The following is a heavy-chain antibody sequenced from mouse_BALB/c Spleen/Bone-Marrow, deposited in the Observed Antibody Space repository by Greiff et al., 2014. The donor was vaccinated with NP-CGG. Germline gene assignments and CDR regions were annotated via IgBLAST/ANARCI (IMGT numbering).Heavy chain of an antibody. D-gene: IGHD2-3*01. Sequence: QVQLQQPGAELVKPGASVKLSCKASGYTFTSYYRYWVKQRPGQGLEWIGEINPNNDGTNFNEKFKSKATLTVDKSSSTTYMQLSSLTSEDSAVYYCARAAYDPYAMDYWGQGTSVTVS. CDR3: ARAAYDPYAMDY. V-gene: IGHV1S81*02. J-gene: IGHJ4*01. CDR2: INPNNDGT. CDR1: GYTFTSYY.